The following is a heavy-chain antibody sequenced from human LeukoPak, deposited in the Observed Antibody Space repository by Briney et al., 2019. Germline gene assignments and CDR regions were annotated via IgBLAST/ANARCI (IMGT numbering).Heavy chain of an antibody. CDR2: IKQDGSEK. CDR1: GFTFSSYW. D-gene: IGHD2-2*02. Sequence: GRSLRLSCAASGFTFSSYWMSWVRQAPGKGLEWVANIKQDGSEKYYVDSVKGRFTISRDNAKNSLYLQMNSLRAEDTAVYYCARVSHIVIVPAAIRDAFDIWGQGTMATVSS. CDR3: ARVSHIVIVPAAIRDAFDI. V-gene: IGHV3-7*01. J-gene: IGHJ3*02.